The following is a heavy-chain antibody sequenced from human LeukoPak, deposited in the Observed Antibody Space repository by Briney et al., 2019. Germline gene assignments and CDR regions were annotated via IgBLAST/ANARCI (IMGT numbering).Heavy chain of an antibody. J-gene: IGHJ3*02. D-gene: IGHD5-12*01. Sequence: GGSLRLSCAASGFTFSGYSMNWVRQAPGKGLEWVSSISSSSTYIYYADSVKGRFTISRDNAKNSLYLQMNSLRAEDTAVYYCARVIEWAKAFDIWGQGTMVTVSS. CDR1: GFTFSGYS. V-gene: IGHV3-21*01. CDR2: ISSSSTYI. CDR3: ARVIEWAKAFDI.